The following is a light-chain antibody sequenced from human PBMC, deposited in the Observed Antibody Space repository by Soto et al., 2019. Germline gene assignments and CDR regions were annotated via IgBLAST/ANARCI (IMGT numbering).Light chain of an antibody. V-gene: IGLV2-14*01. J-gene: IGLJ3*02. CDR3: SSYTTSNTWL. CDR1: TSDVGGFDS. CDR2: EVS. Sequence: QSVLTQPASVSGSPGQSITISCTATTSDVGGFDSVSWYQQHPGTAPRVIIYEVSNRPSGVSYRFSGSKSANTASLTISGLQADDEADYYCSSYTTSNTWLFGGGIKLTVL.